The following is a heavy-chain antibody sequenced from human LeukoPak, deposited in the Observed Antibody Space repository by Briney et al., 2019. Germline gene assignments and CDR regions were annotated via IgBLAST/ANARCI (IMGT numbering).Heavy chain of an antibody. D-gene: IGHD3-3*01. J-gene: IGHJ4*02. CDR1: GGSFSVYY. Sequence: PSETLSLTCAVYGGSFSVYYWSWIRQPPGKGLEWIGEINHSGSTNYNPSLKSRVTISVDTSKNQFSLKLSSATAADTAVYYCARTYSIFGVVITHFDYWGQGTLVTVSS. CDR3: ARTYSIFGVVITHFDY. CDR2: INHSGST. V-gene: IGHV4-34*01.